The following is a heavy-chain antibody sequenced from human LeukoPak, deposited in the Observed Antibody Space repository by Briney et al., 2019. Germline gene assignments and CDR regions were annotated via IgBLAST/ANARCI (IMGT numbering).Heavy chain of an antibody. CDR2: IIPILGIA. Sequence: SVKVSCKASGGTFSSYAISWERQAPGQGLEWMGRIIPILGIANYAQKFQGRVTITADKSTSTAYMELSSLRSEDTAVYYCARDDYGGDTHDYWGQGTLVTVSS. D-gene: IGHD4-23*01. CDR1: GGTFSSYA. V-gene: IGHV1-69*04. J-gene: IGHJ4*02. CDR3: ARDDYGGDTHDY.